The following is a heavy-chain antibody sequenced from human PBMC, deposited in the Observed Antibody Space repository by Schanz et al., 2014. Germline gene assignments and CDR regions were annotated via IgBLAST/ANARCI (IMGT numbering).Heavy chain of an antibody. CDR3: ARDRGYCSDGSGLTFDY. CDR1: GFTFSSYS. V-gene: IGHV3-23*04. J-gene: IGHJ4*02. CDR2: LSGSGGST. Sequence: VQLVESGGGVVQFGRSLRLSCVASGFTFSSYSMNWVRQAPGKGLEWVSALSGSGGSTYYADSVKGRFTISRDNSKNTLYLQMNTLRAEDTAVYYCARDRGYCSDGSGLTFDYWGQGTLVTVSS. D-gene: IGHD2-15*01.